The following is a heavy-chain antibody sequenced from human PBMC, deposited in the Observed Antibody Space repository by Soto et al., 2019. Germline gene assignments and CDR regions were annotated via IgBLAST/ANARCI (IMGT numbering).Heavy chain of an antibody. CDR3: ASPSYGSGSYY. CDR2: INAGNGHT. CDR1: GYTFSNYL. D-gene: IGHD3-10*01. J-gene: IGHJ4*02. V-gene: IGHV1-3*01. Sequence: QVQLVQSGAEVKKPGASVKVSCKASGYTFSNYLLHWVRQAPGQGLEWMGWINAGNGHTKYSQKFQGRVTFTRDISATTAYIELSSLRSEDTAVYYCASPSYGSGSYYWGQGTLVTVSS.